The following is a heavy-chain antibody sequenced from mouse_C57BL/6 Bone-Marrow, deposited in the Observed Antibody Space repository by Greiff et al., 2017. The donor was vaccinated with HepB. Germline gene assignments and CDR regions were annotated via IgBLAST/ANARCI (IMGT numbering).Heavy chain of an antibody. CDR1: GFTFSDYG. V-gene: IGHV5-17*01. J-gene: IGHJ4*01. Sequence: EVQLVESGGGLVKPGGSLKLSCAASGFTFSDYGMHWVRQAPEKGLEWVAYISSGSSTIYYADTVKGRFTISRDNAKNTLFLQMTSLRSEDTAMYYCARPLLSYYYAMDYWGQGTSVTVSS. CDR3: ARPLLSYYYAMDY. D-gene: IGHD1-1*02. CDR2: ISSGSSTI.